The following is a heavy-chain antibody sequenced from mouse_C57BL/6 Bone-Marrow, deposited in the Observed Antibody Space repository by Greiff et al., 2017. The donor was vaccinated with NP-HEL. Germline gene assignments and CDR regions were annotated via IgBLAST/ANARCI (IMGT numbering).Heavy chain of an antibody. D-gene: IGHD1-1*01. J-gene: IGHJ3*01. V-gene: IGHV14-4*01. CDR2: IDPENGDT. CDR1: GFNIKDDY. CDR3: TTGRGYYGSSCWFAY. Sequence: LVESGAELVRPGASVKLSCTASGFNIKDDYMHWVKQRPEQGLEWIGWIDPENGDTEYASKFQGKATITADTSSNTAYLQLSSLTSEDTAVYYCTTGRGYYGSSCWFAYWGQGTLVTVSA.